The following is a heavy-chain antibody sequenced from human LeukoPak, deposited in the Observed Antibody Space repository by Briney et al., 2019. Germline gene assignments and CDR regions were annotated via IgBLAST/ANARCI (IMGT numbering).Heavy chain of an antibody. J-gene: IGHJ4*02. CDR1: GGSMRSSNFY. CDR2: INYSGLT. V-gene: IGHV4-39*01. CDR3: ARLVVSSWYHEVLLGRDY. Sequence: SETLSLTCTVSGGSMRSSNFYWGWIRQPPGKGLEWIGNINYSGLTYYNPSVKSRVTLSVDVSKNRFSLHLTSVTAADTAVYYCARLVVSSWYHEVLLGRDYWGQGTLVTVSS. D-gene: IGHD6-13*01.